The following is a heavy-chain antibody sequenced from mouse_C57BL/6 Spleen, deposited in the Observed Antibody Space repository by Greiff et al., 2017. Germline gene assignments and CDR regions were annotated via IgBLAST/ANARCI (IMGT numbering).Heavy chain of an antibody. CDR1: GYTFTSYW. J-gene: IGHJ1*03. CDR3: ARYYDGYWYFDV. D-gene: IGHD2-3*01. CDR2: IYPGSGST. V-gene: IGHV1-55*01. Sequence: QVQLQQPGAELVKPGASVKMSCKASGYTFTSYWITWVKQRPGQGLEWIGDIYPGSGSTNYNEKFKSKATLTVDTSSSTVYMQLSSLTSEDSAVYYCARYYDGYWYFDVWGTGTTVTVSS.